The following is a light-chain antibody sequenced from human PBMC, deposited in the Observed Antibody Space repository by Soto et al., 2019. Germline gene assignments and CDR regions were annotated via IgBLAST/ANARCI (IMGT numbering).Light chain of an antibody. CDR3: SSYTTSSTLV. CDR2: EVS. V-gene: IGLV2-14*01. CDR1: SSDVGGYNY. J-gene: IGLJ2*01. Sequence: SALTQPASVSGSPGQSIAISCTGTSSDVGGYNYVAWYQKHPGKVPRVMIYEVSNRPTWISNRFSGSKSGNTASLTISGLQAEDEADYYCSSYTTSSTLVFGGGTKLTVL.